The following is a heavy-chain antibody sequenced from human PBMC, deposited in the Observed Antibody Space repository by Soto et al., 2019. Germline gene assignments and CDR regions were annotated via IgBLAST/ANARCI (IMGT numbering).Heavy chain of an antibody. CDR2: IYYSGST. Sequence: QLQLQESGPGLVKPSEALSLTCSVTGGSISSSSYYWGWIRQPPGKGLEWIGSIYYSGSTYYNPSLKSRVTITIDKSKNQFSLKLSSRTAADTAVYYCARLEGLATISYYFDFWGQGTLVTVSS. CDR1: GGSISSSSYY. J-gene: IGHJ4*02. CDR3: ARLEGLATISYYFDF. D-gene: IGHD3-9*01. V-gene: IGHV4-39*01.